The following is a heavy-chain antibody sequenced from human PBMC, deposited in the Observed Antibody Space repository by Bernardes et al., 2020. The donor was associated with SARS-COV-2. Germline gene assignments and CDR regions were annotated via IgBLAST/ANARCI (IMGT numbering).Heavy chain of an antibody. Sequence: GGSLRLSCAASGFTFSSYSMNWVRQAPGKGLEWVSYISSSSSTIYYADSVKGRFTISRDNAKNSLYLQMNSLRAEDTAVYYCARSGRIIRYFDWLLSDGMDVWGQGTTVTVSS. CDR2: ISSSSSTI. V-gene: IGHV3-48*01. D-gene: IGHD3-9*01. CDR1: GFTFSSYS. J-gene: IGHJ6*02. CDR3: ARSGRIIRYFDWLLSDGMDV.